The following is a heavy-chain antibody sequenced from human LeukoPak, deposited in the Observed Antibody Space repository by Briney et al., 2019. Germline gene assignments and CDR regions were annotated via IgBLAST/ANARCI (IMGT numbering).Heavy chain of an antibody. Sequence: PGGSLRLSCAASGFTLSSHRMDWVRQAPGKGLEWVSSISSRSSFKDYADSVKGRFTISRDNAKNLLYLQMNSLRAEDTAVYFCARDPGYGDSEWGQGTLVTVSS. D-gene: IGHD4-17*01. CDR2: ISSRSSFK. CDR3: ARDPGYGDSE. V-gene: IGHV3-21*06. J-gene: IGHJ4*02. CDR1: GFTLSSHR.